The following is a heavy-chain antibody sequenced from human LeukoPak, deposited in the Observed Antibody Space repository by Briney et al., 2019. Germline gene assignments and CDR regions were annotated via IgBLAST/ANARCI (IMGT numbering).Heavy chain of an antibody. CDR1: GYTFTAYY. CDR2: IIPIFATA. Sequence: ASVKVSCKASGYTFTAYYIHWVRQAPGQGLEGMGGIIPIFATADYAQKFQGRVTITADESTSTAYMELSSLRSEDTAVYYCAVGVRGSGSYQIWGHAFDIWGQGTMVTVSS. J-gene: IGHJ3*02. CDR3: AVGVRGSGSYQIWGHAFDI. D-gene: IGHD3-10*01. V-gene: IGHV1-69*13.